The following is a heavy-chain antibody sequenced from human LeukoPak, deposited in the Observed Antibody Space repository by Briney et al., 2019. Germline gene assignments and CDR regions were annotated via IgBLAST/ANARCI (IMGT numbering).Heavy chain of an antibody. V-gene: IGHV4-4*07. CDR3: ASGHYDSSGYVDDY. D-gene: IGHD3-22*01. J-gene: IGHJ4*02. Sequence: SETLSLTCTVSGGSISSYYWSWIRQPAGKGLEWIGRIYTSGSTNYNPSLKSRVTISVDTSKNQFSLKLSSVTAADTAVYYCASGHYDSSGYVDDYWGQGTLVTVSS. CDR1: GGSISSYY. CDR2: IYTSGST.